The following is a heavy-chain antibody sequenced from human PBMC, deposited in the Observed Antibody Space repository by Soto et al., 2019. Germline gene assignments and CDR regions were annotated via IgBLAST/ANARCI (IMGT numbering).Heavy chain of an antibody. J-gene: IGHJ3*02. CDR1: GFTFSSYG. V-gene: IGHV3-33*01. Sequence: PGGSLRLSCAASGFTFSSYGMHWVRQAPGKGLEWVAVIWYDGSNKYYADSVKGRFTISRDNSKNTLYLQMNSLRAEDTAVYYCAREMSGTDAFDIWGQGTMVTVSS. CDR3: AREMSGTDAFDI. D-gene: IGHD6-25*01. CDR2: IWYDGSNK.